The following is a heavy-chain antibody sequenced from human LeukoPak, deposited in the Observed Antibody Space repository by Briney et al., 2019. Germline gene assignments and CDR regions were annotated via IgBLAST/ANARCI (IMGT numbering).Heavy chain of an antibody. J-gene: IGHJ2*01. CDR3: ARGGIAAAVDWYFDL. D-gene: IGHD6-13*01. V-gene: IGHV4-59*01. CDR2: IYYSGST. CDR1: GGSISSYY. Sequence: SETLSLTCTVSGGSISSYYWSWIRQPPGKGLEWIGYIYYSGSTNYNPSLKSRVTISVDTSKNQFSLKLSSVTAADTAVYYCARGGIAAAVDWYFDLWGRGTLVTVSS.